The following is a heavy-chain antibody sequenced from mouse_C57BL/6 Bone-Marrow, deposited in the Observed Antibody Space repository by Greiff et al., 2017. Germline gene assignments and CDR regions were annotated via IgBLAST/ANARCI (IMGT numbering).Heavy chain of an antibody. CDR1: GYTFTSYW. V-gene: IGHV1-69*01. D-gene: IGHD3-2*02. CDR2: IVPSDSYT. J-gene: IGHJ3*01. CDR3: ARWGRAQATSWFAY. Sequence: QVQLQQSGAALVMPGASVKLSCKASGYTFTSYWMHWVKQRPGQGLEWIGEIVPSDSYTNSNQKFQGKSTLTVDKSSSTAYMQLSSLTSEDSAGYYSARWGRAQATSWFAYWGQGTLVTVSA.